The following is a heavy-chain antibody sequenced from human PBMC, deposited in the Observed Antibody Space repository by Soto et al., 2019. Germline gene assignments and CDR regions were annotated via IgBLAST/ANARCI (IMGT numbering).Heavy chain of an antibody. CDR3: ARDSGPTYRYYYGMDV. V-gene: IGHV1-69*06. J-gene: IGHJ6*02. CDR1: GGTFSSYA. Sequence: GASVKVSCKASGGTFSSYAISWVRQAPGQGLEWMGGIIPIFGTANYAQKFQGRVTITADRSTSTAYMELSSLRSEDTAVYYCARDSGPTYRYYYGMDVWGQGTTVTVSS. CDR2: IIPIFGTA. D-gene: IGHD1-26*01.